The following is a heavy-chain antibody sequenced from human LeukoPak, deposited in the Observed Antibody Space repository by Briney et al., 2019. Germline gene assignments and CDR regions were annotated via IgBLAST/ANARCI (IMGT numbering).Heavy chain of an antibody. CDR3: ARDADSSGYYYYMDV. Sequence: GGSLRLSCAASGFTVSCNYMSWLRQAPGKGLEAVSVIYSGGSTYYADSVKGRFTISRDNSKNTLYLQMNSLRAEDTAVYYCARDADSSGYYYYMDVWGKGTTVTVSS. CDR2: IYSGGST. CDR1: GFTVSCNY. J-gene: IGHJ6*03. V-gene: IGHV3-53*01. D-gene: IGHD3-22*01.